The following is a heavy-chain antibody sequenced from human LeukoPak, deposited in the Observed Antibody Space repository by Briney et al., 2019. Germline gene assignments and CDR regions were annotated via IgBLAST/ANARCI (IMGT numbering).Heavy chain of an antibody. CDR1: GGSISSHY. CDR3: ARVDRLDGFDI. Sequence: SETLSLTCTVSGGSISSHYWSWIRQPPGKGLEWIGYIYYSGSTSYNPSLKSRVTISVDTSKNRFSLKLSSVTAADTAVYYCARVDRLDGFDIWGQGTMVTVSS. D-gene: IGHD3-9*01. V-gene: IGHV4-59*11. CDR2: IYYSGST. J-gene: IGHJ3*02.